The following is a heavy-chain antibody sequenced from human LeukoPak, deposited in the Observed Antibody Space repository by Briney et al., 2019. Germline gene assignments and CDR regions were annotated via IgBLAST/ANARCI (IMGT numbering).Heavy chain of an antibody. J-gene: IGHJ4*02. V-gene: IGHV3-7*01. CDR2: IKYDGSGK. D-gene: IGHD1-26*01. Sequence: GESLRLSCAASGFTLSSYWMSWVRQAPGKGLEWVANIKYDGSGKYYADSVKGRFTISRDDAKNSLYLEMNRLRVEDTAVYYCAGDLLSGSYQEDFWGQGTLVTVSS. CDR3: AGDLLSGSYQEDF. CDR1: GFTLSSYW.